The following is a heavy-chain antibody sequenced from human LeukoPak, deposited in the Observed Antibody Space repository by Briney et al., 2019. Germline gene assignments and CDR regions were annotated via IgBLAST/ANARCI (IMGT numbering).Heavy chain of an antibody. D-gene: IGHD6-13*01. J-gene: IGHJ4*02. CDR1: GGSISSSSYY. V-gene: IGHV4-39*01. Sequence: SETLSLTCTVSGGSISSSSYYWGWIRQPPGKGLEWIGSIYYSGSTYYNPPLKSRVTISVDTSKNQFSLKLSSVTAADTAVYYCARRAPIAAAGSLYYWGQGTLVTVSS. CDR3: ARRAPIAAAGSLYY. CDR2: IYYSGST.